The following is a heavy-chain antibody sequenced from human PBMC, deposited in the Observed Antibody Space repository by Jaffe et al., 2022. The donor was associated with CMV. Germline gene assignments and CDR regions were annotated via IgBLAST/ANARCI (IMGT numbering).Heavy chain of an antibody. CDR1: GFTFSSYS. V-gene: IGHV3-48*02. CDR3: ARDSQVGANAFISPDLPPKD. J-gene: IGHJ4*02. D-gene: IGHD1-26*01. Sequence: EVQLVESGGGLVQPGGSLRLSCAASGFTFSSYSMNWVRQAPGKGLEWVSYISSSSSTIYYADSVKGRFTISRDNAKNSLYLQMNSLRDEDTAVYYCARDSQVGANAFISPDLPPKDWGQGTLVTVSS. CDR2: ISSSSSTI.